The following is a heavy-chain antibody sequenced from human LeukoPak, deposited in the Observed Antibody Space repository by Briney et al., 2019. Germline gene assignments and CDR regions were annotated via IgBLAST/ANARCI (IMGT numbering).Heavy chain of an antibody. CDR2: IYSGGST. CDR1: GFTASSNY. V-gene: IGHV3-53*01. J-gene: IGHJ4*02. CDR3: ARGGYYDSSGYYNPPFDY. D-gene: IGHD3-22*01. Sequence: PGGSLRLSCAASGFTASSNYMSWVRQAPGKGLEWGSVIYSGGSTYYADSVKGRFTISSDNSKNTLYLQMNSLRAEDTAVYYCARGGYYDSSGYYNPPFDYWGQGTLVTVSS.